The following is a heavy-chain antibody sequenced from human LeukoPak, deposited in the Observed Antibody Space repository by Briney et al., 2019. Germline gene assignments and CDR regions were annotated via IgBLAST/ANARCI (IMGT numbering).Heavy chain of an antibody. CDR2: IYSGGST. J-gene: IGHJ4*02. Sequence: PVGSLRLSCAASGFTVSSNYMSWVRQAPGKGLEWVSVIYSGGSTYYADSVKGRFTISRDNSKNTLYLQMNSLRAEDTAVYYCARYYDFWSGYYTFYYFDYWGQGTLVTVSS. CDR3: ARYYDFWSGYYTFYYFDY. D-gene: IGHD3-3*01. CDR1: GFTVSSNY. V-gene: IGHV3-53*01.